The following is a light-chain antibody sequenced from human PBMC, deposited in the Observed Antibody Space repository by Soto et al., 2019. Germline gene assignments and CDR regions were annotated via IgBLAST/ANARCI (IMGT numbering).Light chain of an antibody. V-gene: IGLV2-23*02. CDR2: DVT. J-gene: IGLJ1*01. CDR1: SSDVGGFEY. CDR3: CSSAPESTYV. Sequence: QSALSQPASVSGSPGQSITISCTGTSSDVGGFEYVSWYQHQPGKAPKLIIYDVTKRPSGVSNRFSGSTSGNAASLTISGLQAGDEADYFCCSSAPESTYVFGTGTKVTVL.